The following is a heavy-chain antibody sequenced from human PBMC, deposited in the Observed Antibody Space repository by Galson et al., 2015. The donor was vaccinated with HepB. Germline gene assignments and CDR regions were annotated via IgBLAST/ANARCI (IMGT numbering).Heavy chain of an antibody. J-gene: IGHJ4*02. D-gene: IGHD4-23*01. V-gene: IGHV3-30*18. CDR1: GFTFSSYG. CDR2: ISYDGSNK. CDR3: AKSYGGNSPGVDY. Sequence: SLRLSCAASGFTFSSYGMHWVRQAPGKGLEWVAVISYDGSNKYYADSVKGRFTISRDNSKNTLYLQMNSLRAEDTAVYYCAKSYGGNSPGVDYWGQGALVTVSS.